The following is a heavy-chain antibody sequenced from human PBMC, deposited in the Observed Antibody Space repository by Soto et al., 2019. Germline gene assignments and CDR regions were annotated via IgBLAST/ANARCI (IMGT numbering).Heavy chain of an antibody. V-gene: IGHV4-59*08. CDR3: AGYDCRRGERHYYFDY. CDR1: GGSISSYY. CDR2: IHYSGST. Sequence: SETLSLTCTVSGGSISSYYWSWIRQPPGKGLEWIGYIHYSGSTNYNPSLKSRVTISLDRSKNQFSLKLNSVTVADTAVYHCAGYDCRRGERHYYFDYWGQGPLVTVSS. D-gene: IGHD1-20*01. J-gene: IGHJ4*02.